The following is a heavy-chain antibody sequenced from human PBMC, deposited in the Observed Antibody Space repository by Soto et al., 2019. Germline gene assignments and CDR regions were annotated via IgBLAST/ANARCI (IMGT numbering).Heavy chain of an antibody. CDR1: GFSLSSTRMA. CDR2: IYWDDDK. V-gene: IGHV2-5*02. Sequence: QITLKESGPTLVKPTQTLTLTCTFSGFSLSSTRMAVGWIRQPPGKALEWLALIYWDDDKRYSPFLKSRLTITKDTSKNQVVLTMSNMYPVDTARYYCAHIVVAGLGYYFDYWGQGTLVTVS. CDR3: AHIVVAGLGYYFDY. J-gene: IGHJ4*02. D-gene: IGHD6-19*01.